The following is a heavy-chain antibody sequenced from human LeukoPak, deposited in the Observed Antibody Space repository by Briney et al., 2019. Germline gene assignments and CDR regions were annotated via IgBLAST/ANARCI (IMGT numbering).Heavy chain of an antibody. Sequence: SETLSLTCAVYGGSFSGYYWSWIRQPPGKGLEWIGEINHSGSTNYNPSLKSRVTISVDTSKNQFSLELSSVTAADTAVYYCARGFSRYYYDSSGYYYYWGQGTLVTVSS. CDR3: ARGFSRYYYDSSGYYYY. CDR2: INHSGST. J-gene: IGHJ4*02. CDR1: GGSFSGYY. V-gene: IGHV4-34*01. D-gene: IGHD3-22*01.